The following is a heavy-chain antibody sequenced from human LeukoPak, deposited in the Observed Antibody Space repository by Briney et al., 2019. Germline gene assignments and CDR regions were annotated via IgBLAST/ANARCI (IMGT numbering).Heavy chain of an antibody. V-gene: IGHV4-34*01. Sequence: PSETLSLTCAVYGASFSGYYWSWIRQPPGKGLVWIGEINHSGSTNYIPSLKSRVTISVDTSKNRFSLKLSSVTAADTAVYYCARGQGYCSGGSCYPPYYFDYWGQGTLVTVS. CDR1: GASFSGYY. CDR3: ARGQGYCSGGSCYPPYYFDY. J-gene: IGHJ4*02. CDR2: INHSGST. D-gene: IGHD2-15*01.